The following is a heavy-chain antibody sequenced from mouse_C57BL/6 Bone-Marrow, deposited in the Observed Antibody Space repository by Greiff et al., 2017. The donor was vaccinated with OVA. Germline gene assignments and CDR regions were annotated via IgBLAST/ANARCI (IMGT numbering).Heavy chain of an antibody. D-gene: IGHD1-1*01. CDR1: GYTFTSYG. CDR2: IYPRSGNT. Sequence: QVQLQQSGAALARPGASVKLSCKASGYTFTSYGISWVKQRTGQGLEWIGEIYPRSGNTYYNEKFKGKATLTADKSSSTAYMELRSLTSEDSAVYFCARSDYYYGSSPFAYWGQGTLVTVSA. CDR3: ARSDYYYGSSPFAY. V-gene: IGHV1-81*01. J-gene: IGHJ3*01.